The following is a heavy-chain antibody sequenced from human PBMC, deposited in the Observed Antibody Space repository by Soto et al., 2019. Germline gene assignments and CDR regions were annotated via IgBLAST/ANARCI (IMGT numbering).Heavy chain of an antibody. CDR2: ISSSGSAI. V-gene: IGHV3-48*03. J-gene: IGHJ5*02. Sequence: PGGSLRLSCAASGFTLSSYEMNWVRQAPGKGLEWVSYISSSGSAIYYADSVKGRFTISRDNAKNSLYLQMNSLRAEDTAVYYCAREIRIAARFDPWGQGTLVTVSS. CDR3: AREIRIAARFDP. D-gene: IGHD6-6*01. CDR1: GFTLSSYE.